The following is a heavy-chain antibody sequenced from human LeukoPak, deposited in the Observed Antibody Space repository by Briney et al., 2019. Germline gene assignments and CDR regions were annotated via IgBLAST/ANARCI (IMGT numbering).Heavy chain of an antibody. CDR2: IWDDGNNK. V-gene: IGHV3-33*01. Sequence: GGSLRLSCAASGFSFSNHGMHWVRQAPGKRLEWVAVIWDDGNNKRYANSVNGRFTISRDNSENTLYLQMNSLRAEDTAVYYCARGKNEIDYWGQGTLVTVSS. CDR1: GFSFSNHG. D-gene: IGHD1-1*01. J-gene: IGHJ4*02. CDR3: ARGKNEIDY.